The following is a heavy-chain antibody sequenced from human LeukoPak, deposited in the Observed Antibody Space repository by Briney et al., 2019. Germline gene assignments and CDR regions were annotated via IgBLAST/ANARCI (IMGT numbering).Heavy chain of an antibody. J-gene: IGHJ3*02. CDR3: ARGSPYDTSGYDAFDI. CDR1: GGSISGGGFY. CDR2: LFYIGST. D-gene: IGHD3-22*01. V-gene: IGHV4-31*03. Sequence: PSETLSLTCTVSGGSISGGGFYWNWIRQHPGKGLEWIGYLFYIGSTSYNPSLKSRLTISVDTSKNQFSLRLSSVTAADTAVYYCARGSPYDTSGYDAFDIWGQGTVVTVSS.